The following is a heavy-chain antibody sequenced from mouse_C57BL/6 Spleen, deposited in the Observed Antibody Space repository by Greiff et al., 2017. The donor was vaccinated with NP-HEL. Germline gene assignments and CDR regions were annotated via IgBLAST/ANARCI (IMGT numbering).Heavy chain of an antibody. J-gene: IGHJ4*01. V-gene: IGHV1-55*01. CDR2: IYPGSGTT. CDR3: ARAGGYAMDY. Sequence: QVQLQQPGAELVKPGASVKMSCKASGYTFTSYWITWVKQRPGQGLEWIGDIYPGSGTTNSNEKFKGKATLTVDTSSSTAYMQLRRLTSEDASVFYCARAGGYAMDYLGQGTSVTVSS. CDR1: GYTFTSYW. D-gene: IGHD3-3*01.